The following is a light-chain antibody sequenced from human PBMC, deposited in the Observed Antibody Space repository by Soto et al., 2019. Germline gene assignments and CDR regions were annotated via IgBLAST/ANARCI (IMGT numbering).Light chain of an antibody. CDR1: SSDVGGYNY. J-gene: IGLJ2*01. CDR2: EVT. CDR3: SSYAGSDNFGV. Sequence: QSALTQPPSAPGSPGQSVTISCTGTSSDVGGYNYVSWYQQHPGKAPKLIIYEVTQRPSGVPDRFSGSKSGNTASLTVSGLQTEDEADYYCSSYAGSDNFGVFGGGTKVTVL. V-gene: IGLV2-8*01.